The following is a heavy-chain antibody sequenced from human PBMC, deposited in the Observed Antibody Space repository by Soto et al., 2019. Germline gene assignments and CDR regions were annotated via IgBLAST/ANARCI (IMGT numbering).Heavy chain of an antibody. Sequence: QLQLQESGSGLVKPSQTLSLTCAVSGGSISSGGYSWSLIRQPPGKGLEWIGYISHSGSTYYNPSPTXRXTLXVDRAKNQFSLKLSSVTAADTAVYSCARGGLLPDYWGQGTLVTVSS. CDR3: ARGGLLPDY. CDR1: GGSISSGGYS. CDR2: ISHSGST. V-gene: IGHV4-30-2*01. D-gene: IGHD6-19*01. J-gene: IGHJ4*02.